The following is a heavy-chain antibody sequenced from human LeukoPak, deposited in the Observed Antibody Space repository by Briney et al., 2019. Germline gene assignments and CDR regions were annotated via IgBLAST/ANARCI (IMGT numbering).Heavy chain of an antibody. Sequence: ASVKVSCKASGYTFTNYFIYWVRQAPGQGLEWMGIINPSSGSTIYAQKFQGRVTMTEDTSTDTAYMELSSLRSEDTAVYYCATTSPYGSYDGLGAFDIWGQGTMVTVSS. CDR1: GYTFTNYF. J-gene: IGHJ3*02. CDR3: ATTSPYGSYDGLGAFDI. V-gene: IGHV1-46*01. D-gene: IGHD1-26*01. CDR2: INPSSGST.